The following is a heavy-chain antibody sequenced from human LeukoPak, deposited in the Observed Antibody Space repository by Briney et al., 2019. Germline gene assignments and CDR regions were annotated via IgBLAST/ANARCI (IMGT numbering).Heavy chain of an antibody. Sequence: GGSLRLSCAASGFTFSSYAMHWVRQAPGKGLEWVAVISYDGSNKYYADSVKGRFTISRDNSKNTLYLQMNSLRAEDTAVYYCARDRGFGESNWFDPWGQGTLVTVSS. CDR1: GFTFSSYA. CDR2: ISYDGSNK. J-gene: IGHJ5*02. V-gene: IGHV3-30-3*01. CDR3: ARDRGFGESNWFDP. D-gene: IGHD3-10*01.